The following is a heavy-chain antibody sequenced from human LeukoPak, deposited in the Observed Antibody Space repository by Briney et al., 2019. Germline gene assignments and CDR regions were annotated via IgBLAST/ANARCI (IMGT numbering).Heavy chain of an antibody. CDR2: IKSKTDGGTT. CDR3: TTASLTPRVRGYFQH. J-gene: IGHJ1*01. Sequence: PGGSLRLSCAASGFTFSDAWMSWVRQAPGKGLEWVGRIKSKTDGGTTDYAAPVKGRFTISRDDSKNTLHLQMNSLKTEDTAVYYCTTASLTPRVRGYFQHWGQGTLVTVSS. D-gene: IGHD3-10*01. CDR1: GFTFSDAW. V-gene: IGHV3-15*01.